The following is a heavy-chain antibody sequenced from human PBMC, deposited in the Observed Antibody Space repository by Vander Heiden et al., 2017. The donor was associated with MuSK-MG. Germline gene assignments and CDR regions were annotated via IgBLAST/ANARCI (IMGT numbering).Heavy chain of an antibody. CDR2: IIPILGIA. CDR3: AGDKVREGYDFGGGYPYYYYFMGV. V-gene: IGHV1-69*10. Sequence: QLQPVQSWAEVKKPVSSVTVLCQASGGTFSSYALSRVREAPGQGLGWMGGIIPILGIANDAQEFQGRITGTPDKSTGTAYMELSSLRFEDKAGYFCAGDKVREGYDFGGGYPYYYYFMGVWGKGTTVTDPS. D-gene: IGHD3-3*01. J-gene: IGHJ6*03. CDR1: GGTFSSYA.